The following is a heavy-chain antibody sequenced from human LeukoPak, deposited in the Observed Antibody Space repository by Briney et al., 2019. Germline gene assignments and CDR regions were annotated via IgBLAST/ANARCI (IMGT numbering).Heavy chain of an antibody. Sequence: ASVKVSCKASGYTFTGYYMHWVRQAPGQGPEWMGWINPNSGGTNDAQKFQGRVTMTTDTSISTAYMELSRLRSDDTAVYYCARGGWSGYSYGSEPEKYFDYWGQGTLVTVSS. J-gene: IGHJ4*02. CDR2: INPNSGGT. V-gene: IGHV1-2*02. D-gene: IGHD5-18*01. CDR3: ARGGWSGYSYGSEPEKYFDY. CDR1: GYTFTGYY.